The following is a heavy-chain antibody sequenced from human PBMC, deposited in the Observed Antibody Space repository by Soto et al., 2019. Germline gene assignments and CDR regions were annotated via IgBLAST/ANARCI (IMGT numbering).Heavy chain of an antibody. V-gene: IGHV3-30*18. Sequence: PGGSLRLSCAASGFTFSSYAMHWVRQTPGKGLEWVALILYDGSNKYYADSVKGRFTISRDNSKNTLYLQVSSLRAEDTAVYYCAKSRDAYNFYFYYGMDVWGQGTTVTVSS. D-gene: IGHD2-2*01. CDR2: ILYDGSNK. CDR1: GFTFSSYA. J-gene: IGHJ6*02. CDR3: AKSRDAYNFYFYYGMDV.